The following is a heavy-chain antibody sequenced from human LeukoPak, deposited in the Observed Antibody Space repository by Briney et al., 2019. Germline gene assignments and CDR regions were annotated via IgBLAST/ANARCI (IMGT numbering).Heavy chain of an antibody. J-gene: IGHJ3*02. CDR3: AREENDAFDI. CDR1: GGTFSSYA. V-gene: IGHV1-69*06. Sequence: SVKVSCKASGGTFSSYAISWVRQAPGQGLEWMGRIIPIFGTANYAQKFQGRVTITADKSTSTAYMEPSSLRSEDTAVYYCAREENDAFDIWGQGTMVTVSS. CDR2: IIPIFGTA.